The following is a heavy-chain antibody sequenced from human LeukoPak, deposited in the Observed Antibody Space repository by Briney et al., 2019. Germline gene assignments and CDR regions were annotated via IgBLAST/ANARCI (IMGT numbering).Heavy chain of an antibody. Sequence: PGRSLRLSCAASGFTFSSYSMNWVRQAPGKGLEWVSSISSSSSYIYYADSVKGRFTISRDNAKNSLYLQMNSLRAEDTAVYYCARGPGIAVAGISRWGQGTLVTVSS. CDR3: ARGPGIAVAGISR. J-gene: IGHJ4*02. CDR1: GFTFSSYS. V-gene: IGHV3-21*01. CDR2: ISSSSSYI. D-gene: IGHD6-19*01.